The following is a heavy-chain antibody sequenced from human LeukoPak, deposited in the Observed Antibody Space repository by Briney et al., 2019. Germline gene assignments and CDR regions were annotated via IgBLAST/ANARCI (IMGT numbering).Heavy chain of an antibody. CDR1: GFTFRNCA. Sequence: GGSLRLSCAASGFTFRNCAMSWVRQAPGKGLEWVSAISGGGGNTYYADSVKGRFTISRENSKNTLYLQMNSLRAEDTAVYYCAQRPRGMIVTTPTGYFDYWGQGTLVTVFS. J-gene: IGHJ4*02. V-gene: IGHV3-23*01. D-gene: IGHD3-22*01. CDR2: ISGGGGNT. CDR3: AQRPRGMIVTTPTGYFDY.